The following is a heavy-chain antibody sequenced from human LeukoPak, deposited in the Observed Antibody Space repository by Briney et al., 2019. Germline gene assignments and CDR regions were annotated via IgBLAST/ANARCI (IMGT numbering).Heavy chain of an antibody. CDR1: GGSLRSYY. Sequence: SETLSLTCTVPGGSLRSYYWSWIRQPPGKGLEWIGYIYYSGGTNYNPSLQSRVTISVDTSKNQFSLKLSSVTAADTAVYYCAREGYNYGRRDDYYHMDVWGKGTTVTISS. D-gene: IGHD5-18*01. CDR3: AREGYNYGRRDDYYHMDV. CDR2: IYYSGGT. J-gene: IGHJ6*03. V-gene: IGHV4-59*01.